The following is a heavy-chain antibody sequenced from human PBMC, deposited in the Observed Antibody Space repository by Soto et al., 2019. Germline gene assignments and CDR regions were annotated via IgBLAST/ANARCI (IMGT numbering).Heavy chain of an antibody. V-gene: IGHV4-31*03. CDR1: GGSISSGGYY. CDR2: IYYSGST. D-gene: IGHD5-18*01. CDR3: AREGSRGYSYGTHTSRYFDP. Sequence: SETLSLTCTVSGGSISSGGYYWSWIRQHPGKGLEWIGYIYYSGSTYYNPSLKSRVTISVDTSKNQFSLKLSSVTAADTAVYYCAREGSRGYSYGTHTSRYFDPWGQGTLVTVS. J-gene: IGHJ4*02.